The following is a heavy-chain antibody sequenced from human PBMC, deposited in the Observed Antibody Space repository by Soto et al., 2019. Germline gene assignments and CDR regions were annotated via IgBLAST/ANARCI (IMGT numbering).Heavy chain of an antibody. D-gene: IGHD6-19*01. CDR3: ARDRLGFPDWFDA. V-gene: IGHV1-18*01. CDR1: GYSFINYG. J-gene: IGHJ5*02. CDR2: INPYNGDT. Sequence: QVELVQSGTEVKKSGASVKVSCKASGYSFINYGFSWVRQAPGQGPEWMGWINPYNGDTNYAQKFQGRVTLTTDTSTNTAYMDLRSLTSDDTAFYYCARDRLGFPDWFDAWGQGTLVTVSS.